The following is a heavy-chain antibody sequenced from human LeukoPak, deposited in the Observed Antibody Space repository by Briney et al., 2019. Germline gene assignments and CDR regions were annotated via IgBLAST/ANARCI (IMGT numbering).Heavy chain of an antibody. CDR3: ARESCSSTSCPLNWFDP. CDR2: IIPIFGTA. J-gene: IGHJ5*02. Sequence: GASVKVSCKASGYTFTDYYIHWVQQAPGKGLEWMGGIIPIFGTANYAQKFQGRVTITADESTSTAYMELSSLRSEDTAVYYCARESCSSTSCPLNWFDPWGQGTLVTVSS. CDR1: GYTFTDYY. D-gene: IGHD2-2*01. V-gene: IGHV1-69*13.